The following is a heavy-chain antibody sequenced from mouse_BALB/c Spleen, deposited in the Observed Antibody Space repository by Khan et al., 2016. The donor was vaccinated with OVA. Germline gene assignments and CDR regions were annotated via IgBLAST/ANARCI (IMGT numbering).Heavy chain of an antibody. Sequence: QVQLKQSGPGLVAPSQNLSITCTVSGFSLTDYGVSWIRQPPGQGLEWLGVIWGGGTTYYNSALKSRLSITKDNSKSPVFLKMNSLQTDDTAMYYCAKGVWSYYFALDYWGQGTSVTVSS. J-gene: IGHJ4*01. V-gene: IGHV2-6-5*01. D-gene: IGHD2-10*02. CDR3: AKGVWSYYFALDY. CDR1: GFSLTDYG. CDR2: IWGGGTT.